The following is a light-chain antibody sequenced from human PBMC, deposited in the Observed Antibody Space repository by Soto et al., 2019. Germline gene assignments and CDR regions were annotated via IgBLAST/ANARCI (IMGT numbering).Light chain of an antibody. CDR2: EVS. Sequence: DIVMTQSPLSLPVTPGEPASISCRSSQRLLYSNGYNYLDWYLQKPGQSPQLLIFEVSNHFSGVSDRFSGSGSGTDFTLKISRVEAEDVGVYYCMQSVQFPRTFGGGTKVDIK. CDR1: QRLLYSNGYNY. CDR3: MQSVQFPRT. J-gene: IGKJ4*01. V-gene: IGKV2D-29*02.